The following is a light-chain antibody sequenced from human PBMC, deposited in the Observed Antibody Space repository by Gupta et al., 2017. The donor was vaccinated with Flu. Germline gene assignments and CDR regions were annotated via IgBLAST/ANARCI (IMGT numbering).Light chain of an antibody. Sequence: QAALTQTDSVSGSPGQSITISCTGTSSDIGSYDLVSWYQQHPGKAPRLIISEVNDRPSGVSNRFSGSKSGNTASLTISGLQSEDEADYYCSSYTRRSTPMIFGGGTKLTVL. J-gene: IGLJ2*01. V-gene: IGLV2-14*02. CDR1: SSDIGSYDL. CDR2: EVN. CDR3: SSYTRRSTPMI.